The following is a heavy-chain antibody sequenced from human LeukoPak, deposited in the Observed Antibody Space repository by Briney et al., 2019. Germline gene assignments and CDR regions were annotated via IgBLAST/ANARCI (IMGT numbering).Heavy chain of an antibody. D-gene: IGHD3-10*01. CDR1: GGSISSNY. Sequence: SETLSLTCTVSGGSISSNYWTWIRQPPGKGLEWIGYIYYSGITNYNPSLKSRVTISVDTSKNQFSLKLSSVTAADTAVYYCASLRGYFDYWGQGTLVTVSS. CDR2: IYYSGIT. CDR3: ASLRGYFDY. J-gene: IGHJ4*02. V-gene: IGHV4-59*01.